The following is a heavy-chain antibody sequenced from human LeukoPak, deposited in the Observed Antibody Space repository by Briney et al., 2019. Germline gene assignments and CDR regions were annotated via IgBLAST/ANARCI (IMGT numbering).Heavy chain of an antibody. CDR3: ARAGLLYPPRDAFDI. CDR2: IYTSGST. CDR1: GGSISSYY. J-gene: IGHJ3*02. Sequence: SETLSLTCTVSGGSISSYYWSWIRQPAGKGLEWIGRIYTSGSTNYNPSLKSRVTMSVDTSKNQFSLKLSSVTAADTAVYYCARAGLLYPPRDAFDIWGQGTMVTVSS. V-gene: IGHV4-4*07. D-gene: IGHD3-3*01.